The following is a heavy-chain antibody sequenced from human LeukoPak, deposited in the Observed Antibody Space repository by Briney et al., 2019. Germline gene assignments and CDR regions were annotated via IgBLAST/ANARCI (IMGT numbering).Heavy chain of an antibody. V-gene: IGHV1-18*01. CDR3: ARDSYSSRGPTRYYYYYGMDV. Sequence: ASVKVSCKASGYTFTSYGISWVRQAPGQGLEWMGWISAYNGNTNYAQKLQGRVTMTEDTSTDTAYMELSSLRSDDTAVYYCARDSYSSRGPTRYYYYYGMDVWGQGTTVTVSS. CDR1: GYTFTSYG. J-gene: IGHJ6*02. D-gene: IGHD6-13*01. CDR2: ISAYNGNT.